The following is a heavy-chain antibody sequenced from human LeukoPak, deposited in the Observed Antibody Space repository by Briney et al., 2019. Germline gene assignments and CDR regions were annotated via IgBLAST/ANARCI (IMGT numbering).Heavy chain of an antibody. CDR3: AQDENLGMAVAGTAADY. Sequence: PGRSLRLSCAASGFTFSRYGMHWVRQAPGKGLEWVALISYDASNKYYADSVKGRFTISRDKSKNTLYLQMNSLRVEDTAVYYCAQDENLGMAVAGTAADYWGQGTLVTVSS. CDR1: GFTFSRYG. D-gene: IGHD6-19*01. CDR2: ISYDASNK. V-gene: IGHV3-30*18. J-gene: IGHJ4*02.